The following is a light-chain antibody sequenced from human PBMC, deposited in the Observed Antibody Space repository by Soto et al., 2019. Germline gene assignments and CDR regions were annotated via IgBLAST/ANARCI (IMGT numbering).Light chain of an antibody. CDR3: QQRSNWPIT. CDR1: QSISSTY. V-gene: IGKV3D-20*02. Sequence: EIVLTQSPGTLSLSPGEGGALSCRASQSISSTYLAWYQHKPGQAPRLLIYDASNRATGIPARFSGSGSGTDFTLTISSLEPEDFAVYYCQQRSNWPITFGQGTRLEIK. J-gene: IGKJ5*01. CDR2: DAS.